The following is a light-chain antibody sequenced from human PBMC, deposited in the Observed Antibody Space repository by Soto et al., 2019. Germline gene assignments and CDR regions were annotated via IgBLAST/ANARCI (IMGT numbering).Light chain of an antibody. CDR1: QSISISY. CDR2: GAS. J-gene: IGKJ5*01. CDR3: QQYGSSPPIT. Sequence: EIVLTQSPGTLSLSPGERATLSCRASQSISISYLAWYQQQPGQAPRLLIYGASSRATGIPDRFSGSGSGTDFTLTISRLEPEDFAVYYCQQYGSSPPITFGQGTRLEIK. V-gene: IGKV3-20*01.